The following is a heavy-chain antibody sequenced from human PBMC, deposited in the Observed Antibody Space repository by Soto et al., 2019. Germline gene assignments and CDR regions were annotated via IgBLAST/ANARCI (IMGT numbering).Heavy chain of an antibody. D-gene: IGHD4-4*01. CDR1: GFTFSSYD. CDR2: IGTAGDT. Sequence: EVQLVESGGGLVQPGGSLRLSCAASGFTFSSYDMHWVRQATGKGLEWVSAIGTAGDTYYPGSVKGRFTISRENAKNSLYLQMTRLRAEDTAVYYCARAVNSNYYYGMDVWGQGTTVTVSS. V-gene: IGHV3-13*01. J-gene: IGHJ6*02. CDR3: ARAVNSNYYYGMDV.